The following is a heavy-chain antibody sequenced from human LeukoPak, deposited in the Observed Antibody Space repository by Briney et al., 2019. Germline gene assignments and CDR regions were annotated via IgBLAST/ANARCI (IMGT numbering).Heavy chain of an antibody. CDR1: GFTFGSFT. V-gene: IGHV3-23*01. Sequence: GGSLRLSCAASGFTFGSFTMSWVRQPPGRGLEWVSAIRGTDTNTYYADSVRGGFTISRDNSNNTLFLQMNGLRAEDTAVYYCAKAGFYYGSGNMSPLGIGYFTMDVWGQGTTVTVSS. CDR2: IRGTDTNT. J-gene: IGHJ6*02. D-gene: IGHD3-10*01. CDR3: AKAGFYYGSGNMSPLGIGYFTMDV.